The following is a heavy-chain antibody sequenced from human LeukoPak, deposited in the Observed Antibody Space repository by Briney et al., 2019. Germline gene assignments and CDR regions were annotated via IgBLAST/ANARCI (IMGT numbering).Heavy chain of an antibody. D-gene: IGHD1-26*01. CDR3: VGGGGATEAFDI. CDR2: IRFDGSYK. J-gene: IGHJ3*02. V-gene: IGHV3-30*02. Sequence: GGSLRLSCAASGFTFNSYGMHWVRQAPGKGLEWVAFIRFDGSYKYYADSVKGRFTISRDTSKNTLYLQMNSLRAEDTAVYYCVGGGGATEAFDIWGQGTMVTVSS. CDR1: GFTFNSYG.